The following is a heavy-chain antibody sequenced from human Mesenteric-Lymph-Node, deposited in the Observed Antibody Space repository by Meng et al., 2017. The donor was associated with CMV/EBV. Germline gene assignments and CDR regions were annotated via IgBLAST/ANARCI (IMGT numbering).Heavy chain of an antibody. V-gene: IGHV3-74*01. CDR1: GFAFSSCW. CDR3: VRVRPYYFDY. CDR2: VSSDGSTT. Sequence: LSCAASGFAFSSCWLYWVRQTPGEGLEWVSRVSSDGSTTSYADSVKGRFTISRDNAKNTLYLQMNSLRAEDTAVYYCVRVRPYYFDYWGQGTLVTVSS. J-gene: IGHJ4*02.